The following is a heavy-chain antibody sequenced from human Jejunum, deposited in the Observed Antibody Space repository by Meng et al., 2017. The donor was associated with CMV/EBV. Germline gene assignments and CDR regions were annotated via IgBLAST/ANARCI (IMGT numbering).Heavy chain of an antibody. CDR3: ATTSGSSY. CDR1: GLTVSTFW. J-gene: IGHJ4*02. V-gene: IGHV3-7*01. Sequence: SCASSGLTVSTFWMSWFRQAPGKGLEWVDHIKQDGSEKYYVDSVKGRFTISRDNTENSLFLQMNTLRAEDTAVYYCATTSGSSYWGQGALVTVSS. D-gene: IGHD6-6*01. CDR2: IKQDGSEK.